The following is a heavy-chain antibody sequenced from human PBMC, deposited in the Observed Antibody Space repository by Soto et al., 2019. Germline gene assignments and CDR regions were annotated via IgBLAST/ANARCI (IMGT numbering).Heavy chain of an antibody. CDR2: IYYSGST. J-gene: IGHJ6*02. CDR1: GGSISSYY. CDR3: ARPGDYYYGMDV. Sequence: SETLSLTCTVSGGSISSYYWGWIRQPPGKGLEWIGSIYYSGSTYYNPSLKSRVTISVDTSKNQFSLKLSSVTAADTAVYYCARPGDYYYGMDVWGQGTTVTVSS. D-gene: IGHD3-16*01. V-gene: IGHV4-39*01.